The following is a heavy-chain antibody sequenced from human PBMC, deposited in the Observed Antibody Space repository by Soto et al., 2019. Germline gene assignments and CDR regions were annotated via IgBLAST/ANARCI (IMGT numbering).Heavy chain of an antibody. Sequence: QVQLQESGPGLVKPSQTLSLTCTVSGGSISSGGYYWSWIRQHPGKGLEWIGYIYYSGSTYYNPSLTSRVTITVDTSKNPFSLKLSSVTAADTAVYYCAREGCSSTSCHAHDAFDIWGQGTMVTVSS. D-gene: IGHD2-2*01. CDR2: IYYSGST. CDR3: AREGCSSTSCHAHDAFDI. J-gene: IGHJ3*02. V-gene: IGHV4-31*03. CDR1: GGSISSGGYY.